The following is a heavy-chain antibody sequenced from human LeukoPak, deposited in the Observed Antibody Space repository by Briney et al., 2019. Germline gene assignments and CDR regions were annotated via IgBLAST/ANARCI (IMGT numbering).Heavy chain of an antibody. CDR1: GGTFISYS. CDR3: ARISLGAIWGYYYGMDV. D-gene: IGHD1-26*01. Sequence: GASVKVSCKASGGTFISYSISWVRQAPGQGLEWMGGIIPIFDTADYAQKFQGRVTITADESTSTAYMDLSILRSEDTAVCFCARISLGAIWGYYYGMDVWGQGTTVTVSS. J-gene: IGHJ6*02. CDR2: IIPIFDTA. V-gene: IGHV1-69*13.